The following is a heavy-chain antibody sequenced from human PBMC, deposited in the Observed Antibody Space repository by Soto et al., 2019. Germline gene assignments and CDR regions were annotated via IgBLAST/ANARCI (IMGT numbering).Heavy chain of an antibody. CDR2: ISYDENYK. Sequence: QVQLVESGGGVVQPGRSLRLSCAASGFTLSTYAMHWVRQAPGRGLEWVAVISYDENYKFYADSVKGRFTISRDNYKSTLYLQMNSLRAEDTAMYYCARDRPRHSNGWYAFCWGQGTLVTVSS. CDR1: GFTLSTYA. V-gene: IGHV3-30*04. J-gene: IGHJ4*02. CDR3: ARDRPRHSNGWYAFC. D-gene: IGHD6-19*01.